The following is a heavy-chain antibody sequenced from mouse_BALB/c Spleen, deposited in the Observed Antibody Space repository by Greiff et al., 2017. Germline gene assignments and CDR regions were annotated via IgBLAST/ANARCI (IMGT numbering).Heavy chain of an antibody. V-gene: IGHV5-6-5*01. CDR3: ARGQSGSSYVGFAY. CDR2: ISSGGST. D-gene: IGHD1-1*01. CDR1: GFTFSSYA. Sequence: EVNVVESGGGLVKPGGSLKLSCAASGFTFSSYAMSWVRQTPEKRLEWVASISSGGSTYYPDSVKGRFTISRDNARNILYLQMSSLRSEDTAMYYCARGQSGSSYVGFAYWGQGTLVTVSA. J-gene: IGHJ3*01.